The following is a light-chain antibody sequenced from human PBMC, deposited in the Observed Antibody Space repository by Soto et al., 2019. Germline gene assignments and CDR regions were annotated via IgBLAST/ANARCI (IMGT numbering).Light chain of an antibody. CDR3: PQFNNYPLT. CDR1: QGISSA. V-gene: IGKV1D-13*01. J-gene: IGKJ4*01. Sequence: AIQLTQSPSSLSASVGDRVTITCRASQGISSALAWYQQKPGKAPKLLIYEASILQSGVPSRFSGSGSGTEFTLTISSLQPEDFATYYCPQFNNYPLTFGGGTKVEIK. CDR2: EAS.